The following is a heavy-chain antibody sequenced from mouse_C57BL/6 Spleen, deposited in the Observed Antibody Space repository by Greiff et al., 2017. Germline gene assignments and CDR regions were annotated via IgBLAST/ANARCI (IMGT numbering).Heavy chain of an antibody. V-gene: IGHV1-19*01. CDR3: ARTYYYGSTLDY. J-gene: IGHJ2*01. CDR1: GYTFTDYY. D-gene: IGHD1-1*01. CDR2: INPYNGGT. Sequence: VQLQQSGPVLVKPGASVKMSCKASGYTFTDYYMNWVKQSHGKSLEWIGVINPYNGGTSYNQKFKGKATLTVDKSSSTAYMELNSLTSEDSAVYYCARTYYYGSTLDYWGQGTTLTVSS.